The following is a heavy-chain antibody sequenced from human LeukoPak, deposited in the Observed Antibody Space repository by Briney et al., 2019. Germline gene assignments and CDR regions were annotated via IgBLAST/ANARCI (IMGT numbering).Heavy chain of an antibody. V-gene: IGHV4-59*01. CDR1: GGSMSSYY. CDR2: IYYSGST. D-gene: IGHD1-26*01. CDR3: ASEPTVGAFDI. J-gene: IGHJ3*02. Sequence: SETLSLTCTVSGGSMSSYYWSWIRQPPGKGLEWIGYIYYSGSTNYNPSLKSRVTISVDTSKNQFSLKLSSVTAADTAAYYCASEPTVGAFDIWGQGTMVTVSS.